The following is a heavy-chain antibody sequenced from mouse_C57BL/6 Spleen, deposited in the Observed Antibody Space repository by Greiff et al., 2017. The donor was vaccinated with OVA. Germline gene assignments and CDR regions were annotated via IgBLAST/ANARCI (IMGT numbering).Heavy chain of an antibody. CDR1: GYTFTSYW. V-gene: IGHV1-69*01. D-gene: IGHD4-1*01. Sequence: QVQLQQPGAELVMPGASVKLSCKASGYTFTSYWMHWVKQRPGQGLEWIGEIDPSDSYTNYNQKFKGKSTLTVDKSSSTAYMQLSSLTSEDSAVSYCARSGLGRHFDYWGQGTTLTVSS. J-gene: IGHJ2*01. CDR3: ARSGLGRHFDY. CDR2: IDPSDSYT.